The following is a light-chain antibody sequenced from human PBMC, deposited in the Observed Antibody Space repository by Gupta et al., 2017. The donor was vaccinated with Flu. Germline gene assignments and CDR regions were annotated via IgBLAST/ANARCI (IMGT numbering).Light chain of an antibody. CDR1: QSVSSH. CDR3: HQYNNWPLT. V-gene: IGKV3-15*01. Sequence: GERVALSCRARQSVSSHLAWYQQKPGQAPRLLIYGTSTRATGIPARFSGSGSGAEFTLTISSLQSEDFAVYYCHQYNNWPLTFGGGTKVEI. J-gene: IGKJ4*01. CDR2: GTS.